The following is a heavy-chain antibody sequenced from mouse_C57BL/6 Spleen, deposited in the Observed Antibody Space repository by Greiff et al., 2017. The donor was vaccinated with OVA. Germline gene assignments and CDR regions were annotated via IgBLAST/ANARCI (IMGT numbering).Heavy chain of an antibody. Sequence: QVQLQQSGAELARPGASVKLSCKASGYTFTSYGISWVKQRTGQGLEWIGEIYPRSGNTYYNEKFKGKATLTADKSSSTAYMELRSLTSEDSAVYFCARSITTVVAREGFDYWGKGTTLTVSS. V-gene: IGHV1-81*01. J-gene: IGHJ2*01. CDR2: IYPRSGNT. CDR3: ARSITTVVAREGFDY. CDR1: GYTFTSYG. D-gene: IGHD1-1*01.